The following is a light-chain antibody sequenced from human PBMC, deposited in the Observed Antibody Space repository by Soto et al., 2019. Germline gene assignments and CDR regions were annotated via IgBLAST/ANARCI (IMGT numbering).Light chain of an antibody. Sequence: LVLTQSPATLSVYPGERATLSCRASQSVSSYLAWYQQKPGQAPRLLIYGASTRATGIPARFSGSGSGTEFTLTISSLQSEDFAVYYCQQYNDWPSITFGQGTRLEIK. V-gene: IGKV3-15*01. CDR2: GAS. J-gene: IGKJ5*01. CDR3: QQYNDWPSIT. CDR1: QSVSSY.